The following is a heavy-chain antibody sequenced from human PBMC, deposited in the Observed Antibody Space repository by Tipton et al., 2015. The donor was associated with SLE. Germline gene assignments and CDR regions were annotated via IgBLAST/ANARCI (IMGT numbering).Heavy chain of an antibody. J-gene: IGHJ6*02. CDR1: GFTFSSYG. CDR3: AKDVGDIVVVPSYYYYGMDV. CDR2: IRYDGSNK. Sequence: SLRLSCAASGFTFSSYGMHWVRQAPGKGLEWVAFIRYDGSNKYYADSVKGRFTISRDNSKNTLYLQMNSLRAEDTAVYYCAKDVGDIVVVPSYYYYGMDVWGQGSTVTVSS. D-gene: IGHD2-2*01. V-gene: IGHV3-30*02.